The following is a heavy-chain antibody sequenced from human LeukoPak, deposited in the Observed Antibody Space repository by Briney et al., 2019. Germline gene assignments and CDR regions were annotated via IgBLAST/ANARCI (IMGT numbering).Heavy chain of an antibody. Sequence: PSETLSLTCAVYGGSFSGYYWTWIRQPPGKGLEWIGEINHSGSTNYNPSLKSRVTTSVDTSKNQFSLKLSSVTAADTAVYYCASRPRIEYYYYYYMDVWGKGTTVTISS. CDR1: GGSFSGYY. J-gene: IGHJ6*03. D-gene: IGHD6-6*01. V-gene: IGHV4-34*01. CDR3: ASRPRIEYYYYYYMDV. CDR2: INHSGST.